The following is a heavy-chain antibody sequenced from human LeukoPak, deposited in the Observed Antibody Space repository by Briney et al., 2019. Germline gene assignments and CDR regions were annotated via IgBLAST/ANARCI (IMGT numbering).Heavy chain of an antibody. D-gene: IGHD3-22*01. CDR1: GFTFSSYA. J-gene: IGHJ4*02. V-gene: IGHV3-23*01. Sequence: GGSLRLSCAASGFTFSSYAMRWVRQAPGKGREWGSSICGSGGSTYYADSVKGRCTISRDNSKNTLYLQMNSLRAEDTAVYYCAKTSSLLTYYYDSSGYCDYWGQGTLVTVSS. CDR3: AKTSSLLTYYYDSSGYCDY. CDR2: ICGSGGST.